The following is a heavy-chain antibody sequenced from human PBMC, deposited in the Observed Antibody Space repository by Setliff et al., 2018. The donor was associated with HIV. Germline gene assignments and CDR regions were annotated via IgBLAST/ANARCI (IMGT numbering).Heavy chain of an antibody. D-gene: IGHD1-26*01. CDR3: ALASIVSTARWNH. CDR1: GGTFSNYA. J-gene: IGHJ4*02. CDR2: ITPIFGTS. V-gene: IGHV1-69*13. Sequence: GASVKVSCKASGGTFSNYAITWVRQAPGQGLEWMGGITPIFGTSNYAQKFQGRVTITADESTSTAYMDLSSLTSEDTAVYYCALASIVSTARWNHWGRGTLVTVSS.